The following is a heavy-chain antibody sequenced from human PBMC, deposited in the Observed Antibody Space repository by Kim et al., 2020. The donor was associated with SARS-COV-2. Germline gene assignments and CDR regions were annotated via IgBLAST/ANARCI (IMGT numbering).Heavy chain of an antibody. Sequence: GGSLRLSCAASGFTFSSYGMPWVRQAPCKGLEWVAVIWYDGSNKYYADSVKGRFTISRDNSKNTLYLQMNSLRAEDTTVYYCAKDEDFVVVPASPDICGQETMVTVSS. D-gene: IGHD2-2*01. CDR3: AKDEDFVVVPASPDI. CDR2: IWYDGSNK. V-gene: IGHV3-33*06. J-gene: IGHJ3*02. CDR1: GFTFSSYG.